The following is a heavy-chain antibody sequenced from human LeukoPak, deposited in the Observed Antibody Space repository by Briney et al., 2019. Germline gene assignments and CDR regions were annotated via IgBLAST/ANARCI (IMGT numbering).Heavy chain of an antibody. Sequence: PGGSLRLSCAASGFTFSSYSMNWVRQAPGKGLEWVSSISSSSSYIYYADSVKGRFTISRDNAKNSLYLQMNSLRAEDTAVYYCARDLWAGDGFDIWGQGTMVTVSS. D-gene: IGHD3-16*01. J-gene: IGHJ3*02. CDR2: ISSSSSYI. V-gene: IGHV3-21*01. CDR1: GFTFSSYS. CDR3: ARDLWAGDGFDI.